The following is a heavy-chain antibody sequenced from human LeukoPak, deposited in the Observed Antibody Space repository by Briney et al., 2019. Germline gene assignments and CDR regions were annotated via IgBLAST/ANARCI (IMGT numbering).Heavy chain of an antibody. V-gene: IGHV4-39*01. Sequence: SETLSLTCTVSGGSISSSTYYWGWIRQPPGKGLEWIGSIYYNGNTYYNPSLKTRVTISVDTSKNQFSLKLSSVTAADTAVYYCATYHAVRDAFDIWGQGTMVTVSS. CDR2: IYYNGNT. D-gene: IGHD3-16*01. CDR1: GGSISSSTYY. J-gene: IGHJ3*02. CDR3: ATYHAVRDAFDI.